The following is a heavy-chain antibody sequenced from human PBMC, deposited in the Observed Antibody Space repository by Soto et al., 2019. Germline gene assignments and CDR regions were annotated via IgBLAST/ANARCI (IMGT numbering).Heavy chain of an antibody. D-gene: IGHD1-26*01. CDR1: GFTFSSYS. CDR2: ISSSSSYI. CDR3: ARDRAVGATTGASDI. J-gene: IGHJ3*02. V-gene: IGHV3-21*01. Sequence: GGSLRLSCAASGFTFSSYSMNWVRQAPGKGLEWVSSISSSSSYIYYADSVKGRFTISRDNAKNSLYLQMNSLRAEDTAVYYCARDRAVGATTGASDIWGQGTMVTVSS.